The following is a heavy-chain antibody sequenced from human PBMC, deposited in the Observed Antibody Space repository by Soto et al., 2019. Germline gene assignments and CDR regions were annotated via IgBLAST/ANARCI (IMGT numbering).Heavy chain of an antibody. V-gene: IGHV1-18*04. CDR3: ARVPRGAWYSQSPY. D-gene: IGHD6-13*01. Sequence: QVQLVQSGAEVKKPGASVKVSCKASGYTFTSYGISWVRQAPGQGLEWMGWISAYNGNTNIAPKLQGRVTMTTDTSTSTAYMELRSLRSDDTAVYYCARVPRGAWYSQSPYWGQGSLVTVSS. J-gene: IGHJ4*02. CDR1: GYTFTSYG. CDR2: ISAYNGNT.